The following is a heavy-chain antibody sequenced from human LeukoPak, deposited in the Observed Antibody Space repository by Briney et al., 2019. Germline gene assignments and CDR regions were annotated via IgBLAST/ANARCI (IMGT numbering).Heavy chain of an antibody. CDR2: ISSSSSSI. D-gene: IGHD3-22*01. CDR3: ARDPWDDVSGFSGDN. V-gene: IGHV3-48*01. Sequence: PGGALRLSCAASGFTFSSYGMNWVRPAPGRGLEGLSYISSSSSSIYYADSVKGRFTISRDNAKNSLYLEMNSLRAEDTAVYYCARDPWDDVSGFSGDNWGQGTLVTVSS. J-gene: IGHJ4*02. CDR1: GFTFSSYG.